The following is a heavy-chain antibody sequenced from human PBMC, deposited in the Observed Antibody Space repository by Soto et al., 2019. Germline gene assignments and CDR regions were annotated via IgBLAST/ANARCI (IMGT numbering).Heavy chain of an antibody. Sequence: ASVKVSGKASGYTFTNYDINWVRHATGQGLEWVGWMNPNSGNTGYAQKFQGRVTMTRDTSINTAYMELSSLRSEDTAVYYCVRLPDNVDVLTGPSGYNDYWGQGTLVTAPQ. V-gene: IGHV1-8*01. CDR3: VRLPDNVDVLTGPSGYNDY. CDR1: GYTFTNYD. CDR2: MNPNSGNT. J-gene: IGHJ4*02. D-gene: IGHD3-9*01.